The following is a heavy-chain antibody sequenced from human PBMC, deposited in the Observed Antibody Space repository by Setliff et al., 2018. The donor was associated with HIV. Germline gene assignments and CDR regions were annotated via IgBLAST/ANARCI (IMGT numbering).Heavy chain of an antibody. V-gene: IGHV4-4*07. CDR3: ARRPGGITRARLDN. CDR2: IYVSGTTIYT. J-gene: IGHJ4*02. Sequence: SETLSLTCTVSGGSMNTFHWTWIRQPAGQGLEWIGRIYVSGTTIYTNYNPSLESRITMSVDTSKNQFSLLLSSVTAADTALYFCARRPGGITRARLDNWGQGTLVTVSS. D-gene: IGHD3-16*01. CDR1: GGSMNTFH.